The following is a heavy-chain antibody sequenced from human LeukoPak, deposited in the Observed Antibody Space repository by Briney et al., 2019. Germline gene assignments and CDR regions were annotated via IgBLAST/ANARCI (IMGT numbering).Heavy chain of an antibody. Sequence: ASVKVSCKASGYTFTSYGISWVRQAPGQRLEWMGWINPNNGDTNYAQKFQGRVTMTRDTSISTAYMELSSLRSDDTAVYYCARTRGSHISMAYLDYWGQGTLVTVSS. CDR3: ARTRGSHISMAYLDY. J-gene: IGHJ4*02. V-gene: IGHV1-18*01. CDR2: INPNNGDT. D-gene: IGHD2/OR15-2a*01. CDR1: GYTFTSYG.